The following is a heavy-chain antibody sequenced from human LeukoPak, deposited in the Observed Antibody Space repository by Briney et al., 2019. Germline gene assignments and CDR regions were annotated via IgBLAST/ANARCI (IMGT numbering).Heavy chain of an antibody. V-gene: IGHV5-51*01. Sequence: GESLKISCEASGYYFSSYWIGWVRQMPGKGLEWMGIIYPGDSDTRYSPSFQGQVTISADKSISTAYLQWSSLKASDTAMYYCARQREVVAASRHFDYWGQGTLVTVSS. D-gene: IGHD2-15*01. J-gene: IGHJ4*02. CDR3: ARQREVVAASRHFDY. CDR1: GYYFSSYW. CDR2: IYPGDSDT.